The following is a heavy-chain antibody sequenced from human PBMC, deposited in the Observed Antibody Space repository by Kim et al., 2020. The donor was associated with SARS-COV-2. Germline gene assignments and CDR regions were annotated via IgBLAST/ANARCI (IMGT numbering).Heavy chain of an antibody. CDR2: IYYSGST. D-gene: IGHD3-16*01. CDR3: ARVFIPYYVWGSFDAFDI. Sequence: SETLSLTCTVSGGSISSYYWSWIRQPPGKGLEWIGYIYYSGSTNYNPSLKSRVTISVDTSKNQFSLKLSSVTAADTAVYYCARVFIPYYVWGSFDAFDIWGQGTMVTVSS. J-gene: IGHJ3*02. CDR1: GGSISSYY. V-gene: IGHV4-59*01.